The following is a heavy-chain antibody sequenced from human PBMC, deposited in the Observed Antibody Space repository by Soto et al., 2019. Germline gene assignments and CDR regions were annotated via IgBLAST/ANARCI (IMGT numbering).Heavy chain of an antibody. J-gene: IGHJ4*02. CDR1: GGTFSSYA. V-gene: IGHV1-69*06. Sequence: QVQLVQSGAEVKKPGSSVKVSRKASGGTFSSYAISWVRQAPGQGLEWMGGIIPIFGTANYAQKFQGRVTITADKSTSTAYMELSSLRSEDTAVYYCARYYYDSSGYSRRYYFDYWGQGTLVTVSS. CDR3: ARYYYDSSGYSRRYYFDY. CDR2: IIPIFGTA. D-gene: IGHD3-22*01.